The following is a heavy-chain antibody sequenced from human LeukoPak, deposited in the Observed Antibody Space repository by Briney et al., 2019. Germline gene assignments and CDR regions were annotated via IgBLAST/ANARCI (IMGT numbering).Heavy chain of an antibody. CDR1: GFTFSSYA. Sequence: GGSLRLSCAASGFTFSSYAMSWVRQAPGKGLEWVSAISGSGGNTYYADSVKGRFTISRDNSKNTLYLQMNSLRAEDTAVYYCAKEPSSSSWPYYYYGMDVWGKGTTVTVSS. CDR3: AKEPSSSSWPYYYYGMDV. CDR2: ISGSGGNT. J-gene: IGHJ6*04. V-gene: IGHV3-23*01. D-gene: IGHD6-13*01.